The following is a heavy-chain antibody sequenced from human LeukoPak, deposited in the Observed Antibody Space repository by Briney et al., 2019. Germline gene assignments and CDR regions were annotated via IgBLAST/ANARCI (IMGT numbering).Heavy chain of an antibody. D-gene: IGHD3-22*01. Sequence: GGSLRLSCAASGFTFSTYWMHWVRQAPGKGLVWVARIKNDGSSTTYADSVKGRFTISRDNAKNTLYLQMNSLRVEDTAVYYCAGEFFHRYYDSSGYPYWGQGTLVTVSS. CDR3: AGEFFHRYYDSSGYPY. CDR2: IKNDGSST. J-gene: IGHJ4*02. V-gene: IGHV3-74*03. CDR1: GFTFSTYW.